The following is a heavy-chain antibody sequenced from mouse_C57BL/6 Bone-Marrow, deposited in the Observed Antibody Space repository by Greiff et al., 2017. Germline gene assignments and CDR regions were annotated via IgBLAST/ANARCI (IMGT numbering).Heavy chain of an antibody. D-gene: IGHD1-1*01. CDR2: IFPGSGST. Sequence: VQLQQSGPELVKPGASVKISCKASGYTFTDYYINWVKQRPGQGLEWIGWIFPGSGSTYYNEKFKGKATLTVDKSSSTAYMLLSSLTSEDSAVYFGARKNYGSSYWYFDVWGTGTTVTVAS. CDR3: ARKNYGSSYWYFDV. J-gene: IGHJ1*03. CDR1: GYTFTDYY. V-gene: IGHV1-75*01.